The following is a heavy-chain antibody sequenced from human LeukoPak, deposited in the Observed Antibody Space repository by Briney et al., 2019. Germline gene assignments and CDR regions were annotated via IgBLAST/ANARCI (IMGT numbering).Heavy chain of an antibody. CDR1: GFTFSSYA. Sequence: GGSLRLSCAASGFTFSSYAMSWVRQAPGKGLEWVSGIYNTADYTFYTDSVKGRFTISRDNFKSALYLEMNSLRAEDTAVYYCAKDKEKLGSGGSCPYSYWGQGTLVTVSS. V-gene: IGHV3-23*01. D-gene: IGHD2-15*01. J-gene: IGHJ4*02. CDR3: AKDKEKLGSGGSCPYSY. CDR2: IYNTADYT.